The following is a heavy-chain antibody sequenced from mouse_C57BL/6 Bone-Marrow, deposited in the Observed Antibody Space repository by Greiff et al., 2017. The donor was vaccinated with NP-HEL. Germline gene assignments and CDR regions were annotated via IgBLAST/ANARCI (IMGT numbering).Heavy chain of an antibody. V-gene: IGHV1-55*01. CDR2: IYPGSGST. J-gene: IGHJ2*01. D-gene: IGHD1-1*01. CDR1: GYTFTSYW. Sequence: VQLQQPGAELVKPGASVKMSCKASGYTFTSYWIIWVKQRPGQGLEWIGDIYPGSGSTNYNEKFKSKATLTVDTSSSTAYMQLSSLTSEDSAVYYGALYYYGSEYFDYWGQGTTLTVSS. CDR3: ALYYYGSEYFDY.